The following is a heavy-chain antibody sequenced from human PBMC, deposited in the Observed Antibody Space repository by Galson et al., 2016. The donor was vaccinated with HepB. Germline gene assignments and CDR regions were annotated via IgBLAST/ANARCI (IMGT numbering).Heavy chain of an antibody. CDR3: AKVGRTIDAFDI. D-gene: IGHD5-24*01. CDR2: ISGSGGTT. V-gene: IGHV3-23*01. CDR1: GLTFNSYA. Sequence: SLRLSCAVSGLTFNSYAMSWVRQAPGKGLEWVSAISGSGGTTYYAESVKGRFTFSRDYSQNTLSLEMNSLRVEDTAVYYCAKVGRTIDAFDIWGQGTVVTVSS. J-gene: IGHJ3*02.